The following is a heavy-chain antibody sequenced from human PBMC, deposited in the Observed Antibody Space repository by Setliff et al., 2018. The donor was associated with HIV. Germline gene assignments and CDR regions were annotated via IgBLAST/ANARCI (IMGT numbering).Heavy chain of an antibody. J-gene: IGHJ4*02. V-gene: IGHV4-39*07. CDR2: IYYSGST. D-gene: IGHD6-19*01. CDR3: ARDGGGSGWSLGEFDF. CDR1: GGSITTSTFY. Sequence: SETLSLTCTVSGGSITTSTFYWGWIRQPPGKGLEWIGSIYYSGSTYYNPSLKSRVTISVDTSKNQFSLKLSSVTAADTAVYYCARDGGGSGWSLGEFDFWGQGTLVT.